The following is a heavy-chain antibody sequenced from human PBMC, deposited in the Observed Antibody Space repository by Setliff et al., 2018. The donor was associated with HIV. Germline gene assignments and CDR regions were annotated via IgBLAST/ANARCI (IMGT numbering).Heavy chain of an antibody. CDR1: GDSISSSSYY. Sequence: TLSLTCSVSGDSISSSSYYWGWIRQPPGKGLEWIGSTYYSGSTYYNPSLNSRVTISVDASKNQFSLKLSSVTAADTAVYYCASLPPLYDSSGYYFDYWGQGTLVTVSS. D-gene: IGHD3-22*01. V-gene: IGHV4-39*01. CDR3: ASLPPLYDSSGYYFDY. CDR2: TYYSGST. J-gene: IGHJ4*02.